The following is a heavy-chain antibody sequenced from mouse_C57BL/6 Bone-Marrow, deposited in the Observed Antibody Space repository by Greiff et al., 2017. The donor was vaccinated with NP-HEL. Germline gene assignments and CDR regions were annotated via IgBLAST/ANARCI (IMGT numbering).Heavy chain of an antibody. V-gene: IGHV1-64*01. CDR2: IHPNSGST. CDR3: ARGSGYYYGSSSYAMDY. D-gene: IGHD1-1*01. Sequence: VKLQESGAELVKPGASVKLSCKASGYTFTSYWMHWVKQRPGQGLEWIGMIHPNSGSTNYNEKFKSKATLTVDKSSSTAYMQLSSLTSEDSAVYYCARGSGYYYGSSSYAMDYWGQGTSVTVSS. J-gene: IGHJ4*01. CDR1: GYTFTSYW.